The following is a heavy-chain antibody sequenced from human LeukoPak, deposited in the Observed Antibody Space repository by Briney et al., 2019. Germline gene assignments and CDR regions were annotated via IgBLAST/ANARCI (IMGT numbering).Heavy chain of an antibody. CDR3: ARRTYGDYGTNWFDP. CDR1: GGSIRSYY. CDR2: IYYSGST. Sequence: SETLSLTCTVSGGSIRSYYWSWIRQPPGKGLEWIGYIYYSGSTNYNPSLKSRVTISVDTSKNQFSLKLSSVTAADTAVYYCARRTYGDYGTNWFDPWGQGTLVTVSS. J-gene: IGHJ5*02. D-gene: IGHD4-17*01. V-gene: IGHV4-59*08.